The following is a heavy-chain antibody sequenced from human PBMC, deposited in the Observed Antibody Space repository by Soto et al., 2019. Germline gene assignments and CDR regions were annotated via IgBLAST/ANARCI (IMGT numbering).Heavy chain of an antibody. CDR1: GYTFTSYA. J-gene: IGHJ5*02. CDR2: INAGNGNT. Sequence: GASVKVSCKASGYTFTSYAMHWVRQAPGQRLEWMGWINAGNGNTKYSQKFQGRVTITRDTSASTAYMELSSPRSEDTAVYYCARDRPRPRGWFDPWGQGTLVTVSS. V-gene: IGHV1-3*01. CDR3: ARDRPRPRGWFDP.